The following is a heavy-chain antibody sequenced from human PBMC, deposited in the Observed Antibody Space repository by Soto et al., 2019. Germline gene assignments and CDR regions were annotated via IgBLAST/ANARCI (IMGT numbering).Heavy chain of an antibody. D-gene: IGHD1-1*01. CDR2: IIPIFGTA. V-gene: IGHV1-69*13. CDR3: ARIRERNVNYPWFDP. CDR1: GGTFSSYA. Sequence: GASVKVSCKASGGTFSSYAISWVRQAPGQGLEWMGGIIPIFGTANYAQKFQGRVTITADESTSTAYMELSSLRSEDTAVYYCARIRERNVNYPWFDPWGQGTLVTVSS. J-gene: IGHJ5*02.